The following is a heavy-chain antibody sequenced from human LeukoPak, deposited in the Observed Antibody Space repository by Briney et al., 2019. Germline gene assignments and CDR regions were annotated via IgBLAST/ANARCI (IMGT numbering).Heavy chain of an antibody. V-gene: IGHV4-61*02. CDR3: ARGGEAAAGTLPDY. Sequence: SQTLSLTCTVSGASISSGSYYWSWIRQPAGKGLEWIGRIFPGGSTNYNPSLTSRVTISVDTSKNQFSLKLSSVTAADTAVYYCARGGEAAAGTLPDYWGQGTLVTVSS. J-gene: IGHJ4*02. D-gene: IGHD6-13*01. CDR2: IFPGGST. CDR1: GASISSGSYY.